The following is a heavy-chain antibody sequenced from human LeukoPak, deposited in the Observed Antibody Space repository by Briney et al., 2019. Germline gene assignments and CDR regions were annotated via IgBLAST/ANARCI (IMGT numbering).Heavy chain of an antibody. D-gene: IGHD3-10*01. Sequence: SETLSLTCTVSSGSITSGTYYWSWIRQPAGKGLEWIGRIYISGSTNYNPSLKSRVTISVDTSKNQFSLKLSSVTAADTAVYYCARVRGSGKYYYDYMDVWGKGTTVTISS. CDR2: IYISGST. CDR3: ARVRGSGKYYYDYMDV. V-gene: IGHV4-61*02. CDR1: SGSITSGTYY. J-gene: IGHJ6*03.